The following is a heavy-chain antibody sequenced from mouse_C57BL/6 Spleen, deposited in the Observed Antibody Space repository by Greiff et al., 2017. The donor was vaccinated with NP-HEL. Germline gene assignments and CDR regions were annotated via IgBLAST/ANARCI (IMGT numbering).Heavy chain of an antibody. V-gene: IGHV1-15*01. Sequence: VQLQQSGAELVRPGASVTLSCKASGYTFTDYEMHWVKQTPVHGLEWIGAIDPETGGTAYNQKFKGKAILTADKSSSTAYMALRSLTSEDSAVYYCTRPYYCGSSPWFAYWGQGTRVTVSA. CDR1: GYTFTDYE. CDR3: TRPYYCGSSPWFAY. D-gene: IGHD1-1*01. J-gene: IGHJ3*01. CDR2: IDPETGGT.